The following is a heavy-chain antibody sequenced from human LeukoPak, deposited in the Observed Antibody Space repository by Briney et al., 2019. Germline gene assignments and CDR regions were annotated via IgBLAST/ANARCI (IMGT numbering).Heavy chain of an antibody. CDR3: ASVLWSSGG. D-gene: IGHD3-10*01. Sequence: PSETLSLRCTVSGGSISSTKYYWVWIRQSPGKGLEWIGNIFYSGTTYYNPSLKSRVTISLDTSKNQFSLKLSSVTAADTAVYYCASVLWSSGGWGQGTLVTVSS. CDR2: IFYSGTT. CDR1: GGSISSTKYY. J-gene: IGHJ4*02. V-gene: IGHV4-39*07.